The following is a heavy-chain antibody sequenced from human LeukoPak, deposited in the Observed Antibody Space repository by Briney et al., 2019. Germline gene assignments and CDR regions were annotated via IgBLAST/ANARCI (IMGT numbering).Heavy chain of an antibody. CDR1: GYAFTGYY. CDR3: ARGLANYYYYMDV. D-gene: IGHD6-19*01. V-gene: IGHV1-2*02. J-gene: IGHJ6*03. Sequence: ASVKVSCKASGYAFTGYYMHWVRQAPGQGLEWMGWINPNSGGTNYAQKFQGRVTMTRDTSISTAYMELSRLRSDDTAVYYCARGLANYYYYMDVWGKGTTVTVSS. CDR2: INPNSGGT.